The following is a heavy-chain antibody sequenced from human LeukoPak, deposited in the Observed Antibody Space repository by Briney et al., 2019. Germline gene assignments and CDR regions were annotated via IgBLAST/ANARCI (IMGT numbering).Heavy chain of an antibody. Sequence: GGSLRLSCAASGFTFGSYPMNWVRQAPGMGLEWVSSISGSSGFIYYANSVKGRFTISRDNAKNSLYLQMNSLRAEDTAVYYCARPASPGSLDTTVSDLWGQGTLVTVSS. CDR3: ARPASPGSLDTTVSDL. CDR2: ISGSSGFI. J-gene: IGHJ4*02. V-gene: IGHV3-21*01. D-gene: IGHD1-1*01. CDR1: GFTFGSYP.